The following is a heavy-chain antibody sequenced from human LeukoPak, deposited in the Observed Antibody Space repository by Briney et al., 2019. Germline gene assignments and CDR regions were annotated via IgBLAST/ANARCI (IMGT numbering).Heavy chain of an antibody. V-gene: IGHV1-69*01. Sequence: SVKVSCKASGGTFSSYAISWVRQAPGQGLEWMGGIIPIFGAANYAQKFQGRVTITADESTSTAYMELSSLRSEDTAVYYCARGQDSSGWWTFDYWGQGTLVTVSS. CDR3: ARGQDSSGWWTFDY. CDR1: GGTFSSYA. D-gene: IGHD6-19*01. CDR2: IIPIFGAA. J-gene: IGHJ4*02.